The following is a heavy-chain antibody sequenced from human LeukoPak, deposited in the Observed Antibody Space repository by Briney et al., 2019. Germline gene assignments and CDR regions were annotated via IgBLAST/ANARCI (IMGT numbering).Heavy chain of an antibody. V-gene: IGHV3-23*01. CDR1: GFTFSTYT. Sequence: GGSLRLSCEASGFTFSTYTMSWVRQAPGKGLQRVSGITGSGGSTYYADSVEGRFTISRDNSKNTLYLQMNSLRAEDTAVYYCAKVYYDFWSGYQPATIYYMDVWGKGTTVTVSS. D-gene: IGHD3-3*01. CDR2: ITGSGGST. J-gene: IGHJ6*03. CDR3: AKVYYDFWSGYQPATIYYMDV.